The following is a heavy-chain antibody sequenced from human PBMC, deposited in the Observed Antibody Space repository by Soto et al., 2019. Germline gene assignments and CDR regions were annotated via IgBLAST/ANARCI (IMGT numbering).Heavy chain of an antibody. CDR3: ARGVGYAGVDY. Sequence: SETLSLTCAVYGGSFRAYYWSWIRQPPGKGLEWIGEINHSGSTNYNPSLKSRVTISVDRSKNQFSLKLSSVTAADTAAYYCARGVGYAGVDYWGQGTLVTVSS. CDR1: GGSFRAYY. V-gene: IGHV4-34*01. D-gene: IGHD5-12*01. CDR2: INHSGST. J-gene: IGHJ4*02.